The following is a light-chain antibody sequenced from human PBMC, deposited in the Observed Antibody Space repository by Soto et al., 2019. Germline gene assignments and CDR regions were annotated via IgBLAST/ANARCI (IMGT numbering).Light chain of an antibody. V-gene: IGKV3-11*01. CDR1: QGVSGY. J-gene: IGKJ1*01. CDR3: QQCSKWPPK. Sequence: EIVLTQAPATLSLSPGERATLSCRSSQGVSGYLAWYQQKPGQAPRLLIYDASNRATGIPARFSGSGSGTDFTLTISSLEPEDFAVYYCQQCSKWPPKFGQGTKVDIK. CDR2: DAS.